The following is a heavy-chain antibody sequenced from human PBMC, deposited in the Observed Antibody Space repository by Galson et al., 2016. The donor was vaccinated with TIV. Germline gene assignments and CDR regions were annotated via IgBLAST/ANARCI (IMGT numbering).Heavy chain of an antibody. CDR2: IAYDGSYK. CDR1: GFIFSSYN. V-gene: IGHV3-30*18. CDR3: AKEENSGYYPNDAFDF. J-gene: IGHJ3*01. Sequence: SLRLSCAASGFIFSSYNMHWVRQAPGKGLEWVAVIAYDGSYKHYAGSVKGRFTVSRDNSKTTLDLQMNSLGAEDTALYYCAKEENSGYYPNDAFDFWGQGTMVTVS. D-gene: IGHD3-3*01.